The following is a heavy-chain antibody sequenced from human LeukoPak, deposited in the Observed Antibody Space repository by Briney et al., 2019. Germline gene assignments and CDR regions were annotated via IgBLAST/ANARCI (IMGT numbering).Heavy chain of an antibody. V-gene: IGHV3-21*01. D-gene: IGHD3-3*01. Sequence: GGSLRLSCAASGFTFSSYSMNWVRQAPGKGLEWVSSISSSSSYIYHADSVKGRFTISRDNAKNSLYLQMNSLRAEDTAVYYCARAPSKYDFWSGYHYYYKDVWGKGTTVTVSS. J-gene: IGHJ6*03. CDR3: ARAPSKYDFWSGYHYYYKDV. CDR1: GFTFSSYS. CDR2: ISSSSSYI.